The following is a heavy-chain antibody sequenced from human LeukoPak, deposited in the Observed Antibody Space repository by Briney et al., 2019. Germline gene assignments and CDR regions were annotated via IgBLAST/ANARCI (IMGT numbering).Heavy chain of an antibody. CDR3: AREGLELGYFDY. CDR2: IIPIFGTA. J-gene: IGHJ4*02. Sequence: AAVTVSYKASGGTFSSYAISWVGQAPGQGGEGMGGIIPIFGTANYAQTFQGRVTITTDASTSTAYMELSSLRSEDTAVYYCAREGLELGYFDYWGQGTLVTVSS. D-gene: IGHD1-7*01. CDR1: GGTFSSYA. V-gene: IGHV1-69*05.